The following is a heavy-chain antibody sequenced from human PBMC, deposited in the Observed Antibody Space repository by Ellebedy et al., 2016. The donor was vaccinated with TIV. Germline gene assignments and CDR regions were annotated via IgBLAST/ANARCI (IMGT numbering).Heavy chain of an antibody. CDR1: GYTFTTYD. Sequence: ASVKVSCKASGYTFTTYDINWVRHATGQGLEWMGWMNPNSGNLGYAPKFQGRVSMTSSTSISTAYMELSSLTPEDTAVYYCARVGTGTTSLDYWGQGTLVTVSS. J-gene: IGHJ4*02. D-gene: IGHD1-1*01. V-gene: IGHV1-8*01. CDR3: ARVGTGTTSLDY. CDR2: MNPNSGNL.